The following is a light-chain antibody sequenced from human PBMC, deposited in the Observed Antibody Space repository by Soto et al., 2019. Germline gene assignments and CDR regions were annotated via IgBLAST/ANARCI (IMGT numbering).Light chain of an antibody. CDR1: QSVSSY. CDR2: DAS. J-gene: IGKJ4*01. Sequence: EIVLTQSPATLSLSPGERATLSCRASQSVSSYLVWYQQKPGQAPRLLIYDASKRATGAPARFSGSGSGTDFSLTISSLEPEDFAVYYCQQRSNWPSVTFGGGTKVDIK. V-gene: IGKV3-11*01. CDR3: QQRSNWPSVT.